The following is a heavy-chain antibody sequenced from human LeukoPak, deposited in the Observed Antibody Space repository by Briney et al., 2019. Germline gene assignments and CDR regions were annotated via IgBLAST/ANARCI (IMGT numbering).Heavy chain of an antibody. D-gene: IGHD3-22*01. CDR1: GFTFSSYG. CDR3: ARDKKGTMIVVALYAFDI. V-gene: IGHV3-30*03. CDR2: ISYDAKSN. J-gene: IGHJ3*02. Sequence: GGSLRLSCATSGFTFSSYGMHWVRQVPGKGLEWVAVISYDAKSNYHVDSVKGRFTISRDNSKNTLYLQMNSLRAEDTAVYYCARDKKGTMIVVALYAFDIWGQGTMVTVSS.